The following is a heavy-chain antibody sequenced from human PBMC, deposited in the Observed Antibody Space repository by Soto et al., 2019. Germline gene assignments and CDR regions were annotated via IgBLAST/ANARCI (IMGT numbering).Heavy chain of an antibody. CDR2: IIPIFGTA. CDR1: GGTFSSYA. D-gene: IGHD3-3*01. CDR3: ARSLRVTIFGVVTPPLAY. J-gene: IGHJ4*02. Sequence: QVQLVQSGAEVKKPGSSVKVSCKASGGTFSSYAISWVRQAPGQGLEWMGGIIPIFGTANYAQKFQGRVTITADESTSTAYMELSSLRSEDTAVYYCARSLRVTIFGVVTPPLAYWGQGTLVTVSS. V-gene: IGHV1-69*01.